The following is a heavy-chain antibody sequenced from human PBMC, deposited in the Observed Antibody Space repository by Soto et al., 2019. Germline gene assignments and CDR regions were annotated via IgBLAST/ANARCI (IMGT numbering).Heavy chain of an antibody. J-gene: IGHJ4*02. CDR1: GFTFSTYA. Sequence: PGGSLRLSCAASGFTFSTYAMSWVRQAPGKGLEWVSVISGSGFSTYYVDSVKGRFTISRDNSKNTLYLQMNSLRAEDTAVYYCAKDSVPNQQLLTGPSDYWGQGTLVTVSS. V-gene: IGHV3-23*01. D-gene: IGHD2-2*01. CDR3: AKDSVPNQQLLTGPSDY. CDR2: ISGSGFST.